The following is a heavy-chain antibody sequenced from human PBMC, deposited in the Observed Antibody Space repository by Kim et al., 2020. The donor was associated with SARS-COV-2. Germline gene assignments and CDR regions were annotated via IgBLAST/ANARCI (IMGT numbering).Heavy chain of an antibody. CDR3: AILGNQGTMVRGVPRDYGMDV. D-gene: IGHD3-10*01. Sequence: GESLKISCKGSGYSFTSYWISRVRQMPGKGLEWMGRIDPSDSYTNYSPSFQGHVTISADKSISTAYLQWSSLKASDTAMYYCAILGNQGTMVRGVPRDYGMDVWGQGTTVTVSS. V-gene: IGHV5-10-1*01. J-gene: IGHJ6*02. CDR1: GYSFTSYW. CDR2: IDPSDSYT.